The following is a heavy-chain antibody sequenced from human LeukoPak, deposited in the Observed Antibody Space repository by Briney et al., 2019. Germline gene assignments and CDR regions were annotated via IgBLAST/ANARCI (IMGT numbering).Heavy chain of an antibody. CDR1: GGSISSYY. V-gene: IGHV4-59*08. CDR3: GKTDIWFNPIDY. CDR2: ISYSGST. D-gene: IGHD3-9*01. Sequence: SETLSLTCTVSGGSISSYYWSWIRQPPGKGLEWIGYISYSGSTNYNPSLKSRVTMSVDTSKNQFSLKLSSVTAADTAIYYCGKTDIWFNPIDYWGPGSLVIVSS. J-gene: IGHJ4*02.